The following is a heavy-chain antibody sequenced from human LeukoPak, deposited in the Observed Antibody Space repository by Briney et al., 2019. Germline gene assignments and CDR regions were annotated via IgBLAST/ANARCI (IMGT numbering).Heavy chain of an antibody. CDR2: IYTSGST. CDR1: GGSISSGSYY. J-gene: IGHJ4*02. D-gene: IGHD3-22*01. V-gene: IGHV4-61*02. Sequence: SQSLSLTCTVSGGSISSGSYYWSWLRQPAGKGLEGIGRIYTSGSTNYNPSLKSRVTISVDTSKNQFSLKLSSVMAAHTAVYYCARGLGRSLYDISGLFDYWGQGTLVTVYS. CDR3: ARGLGRSLYDISGLFDY.